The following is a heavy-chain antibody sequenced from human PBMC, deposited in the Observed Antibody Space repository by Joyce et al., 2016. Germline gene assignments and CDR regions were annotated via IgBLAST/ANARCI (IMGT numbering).Heavy chain of an antibody. Sequence: QVQLQQSGPGLVKPSQTLSLTCAISGDSVSSNTAAWHWIRQSPSGGLEWLGRTYYRSQWTIDYALSVKSRITINPDTSRNQFSLHLNSVTPEDTAVYYCARGSHNSKWYWGQGTLVTVSS. D-gene: IGHD6-13*01. CDR2: TYYRSQWTI. V-gene: IGHV6-1*01. J-gene: IGHJ4*02. CDR1: GDSVSSNTAA. CDR3: ARGSHNSKWY.